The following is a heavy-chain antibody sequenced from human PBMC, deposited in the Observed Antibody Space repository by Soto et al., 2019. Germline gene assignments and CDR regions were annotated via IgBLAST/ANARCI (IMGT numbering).Heavy chain of an antibody. CDR1: GGSISSGGYY. J-gene: IGHJ4*02. CDR3: ARVSRSPTTNRGVIITSAIDY. D-gene: IGHD3-10*01. V-gene: IGHV4-31*03. Sequence: PSETLSLTCTVSGGSISSGGYYWSWIRQHPGKGLEWIGYIYYSGSTYYNPSLKSRVTISVDTSKNQFSLKLSSVTAADTAVYYCARVSRSPTTNRGVIITSAIDYWGKGTLVTVSS. CDR2: IYYSGST.